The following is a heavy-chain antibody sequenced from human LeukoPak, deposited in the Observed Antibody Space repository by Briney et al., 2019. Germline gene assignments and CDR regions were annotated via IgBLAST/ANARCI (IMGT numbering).Heavy chain of an antibody. V-gene: IGHV1-2*02. D-gene: IGHD6-19*01. Sequence: ASVKVSCKASGYTFTGYYMHWVRQAPGQGLEWMGWINPNSGGTNYAQKFQGRVTMTRDTSISTVYMELSRLRSDDTAVYYCARRVRGSSGSGDAFDIWGQGTMVTVSS. J-gene: IGHJ3*02. CDR3: ARRVRGSSGSGDAFDI. CDR2: INPNSGGT. CDR1: GYTFTGYY.